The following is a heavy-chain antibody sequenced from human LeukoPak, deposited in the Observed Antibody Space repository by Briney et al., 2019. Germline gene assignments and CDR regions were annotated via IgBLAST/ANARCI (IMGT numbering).Heavy chain of an antibody. V-gene: IGHV1-18*01. J-gene: IGHJ3*01. Sequence: ASVNVSCKASDDTFSNYGISWVRQAPGQGLEWMGWISTYNGNTHYAQKFQGRVTMTTDTSTNIAYLELRDLRSGDTAVYYCARTQWLGDAFDFWGQGTVVTVSS. CDR1: DDTFSNYG. CDR2: ISTYNGNT. D-gene: IGHD6-19*01. CDR3: ARTQWLGDAFDF.